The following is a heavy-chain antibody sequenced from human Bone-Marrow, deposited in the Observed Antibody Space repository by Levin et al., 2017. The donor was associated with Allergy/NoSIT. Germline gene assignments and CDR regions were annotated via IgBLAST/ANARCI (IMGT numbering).Heavy chain of an antibody. Sequence: GGSLRLSCVASGFTFSNYAMSWVRQAPGKGLEWVSAISGGGSKTYYADSVKGRFTISRDNSKNTLYLQMNTLRAEDTAVYYCAKDMNTCKGCFDCWGQGTLASVAS. CDR3: AKDMNTCKGCFDC. CDR2: ISGGGSKT. J-gene: IGHJ4*02. V-gene: IGHV3-23*01. D-gene: IGHD3-16*01. CDR1: GFTFSNYA.